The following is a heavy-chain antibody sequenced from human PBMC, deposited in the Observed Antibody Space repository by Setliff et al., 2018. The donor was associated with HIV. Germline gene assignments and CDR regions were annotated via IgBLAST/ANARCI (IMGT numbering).Heavy chain of an antibody. V-gene: IGHV1-2*02. Sequence: GASVKVSCKASGYTFTGYYMHWVRQAPGQGLEWMGWINPNSGGTNYAQNFQGRVTVTRDTSINTAYVELNSLKSDDTAVYYCARDYLHVFDIWGQGAMVTVSS. CDR2: INPNSGGT. CDR1: GYTFTGYY. J-gene: IGHJ3*02. CDR3: ARDYLHVFDI.